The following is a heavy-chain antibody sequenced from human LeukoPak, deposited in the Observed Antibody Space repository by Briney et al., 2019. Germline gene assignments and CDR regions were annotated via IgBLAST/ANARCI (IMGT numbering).Heavy chain of an antibody. V-gene: IGHV3-74*01. Sequence: SGGSLRLSCAASGFTFSRFWMHWVRQAPGKGLVWVARASSDGSSTVYADSVKGRFTISRDNAQKTLYLQMKNLRAEDTAIYYCARDSDAGFDYWGRGTLVTVSS. CDR2: ASSDGSST. J-gene: IGHJ4*02. CDR3: ARDSDAGFDY. CDR1: GFTFSRFW.